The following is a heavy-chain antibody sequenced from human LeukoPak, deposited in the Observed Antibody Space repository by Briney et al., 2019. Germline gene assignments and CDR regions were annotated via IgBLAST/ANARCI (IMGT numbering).Heavy chain of an antibody. CDR1: GFTFSSYE. V-gene: IGHV3-48*03. J-gene: IGHJ4*02. D-gene: IGHD2-2*01. CDR2: ISSSGSTT. Sequence: GGSLRLSCAASGFTFSSYEMNWVRQAPGKGLEWVSYISSSGSTTYYADSVKGRFTISRDNAKNSLYLQMNSLRAEDTAVYYCASDSGLGYCSSTSCSYFDYWGQGTLVTVSS. CDR3: ASDSGLGYCSSTSCSYFDY.